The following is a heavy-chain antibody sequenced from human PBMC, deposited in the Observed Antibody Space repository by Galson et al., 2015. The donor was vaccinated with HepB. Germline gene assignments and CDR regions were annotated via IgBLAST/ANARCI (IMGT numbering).Heavy chain of an antibody. J-gene: IGHJ4*02. Sequence: SVKVSCKASRYIFTDYYMHWVRQAPGQGLEWMGRINPNSGGTDYARKFQGRVTMTRDTSISTAYLEVTWLTSDDAAVYYCARDYDLVGTTTTRPFYSWGQGTLVTVSS. CDR1: RYIFTDYY. D-gene: IGHD1-26*01. CDR2: INPNSGGT. CDR3: ARDYDLVGTTTTRPFYS. V-gene: IGHV1-2*06.